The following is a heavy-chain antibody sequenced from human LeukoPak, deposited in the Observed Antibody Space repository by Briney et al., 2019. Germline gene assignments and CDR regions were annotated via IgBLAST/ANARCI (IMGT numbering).Heavy chain of an antibody. CDR1: GFTFSSYG. D-gene: IGHD6-19*01. V-gene: IGHV3-33*01. CDR2: IWYDGSNK. J-gene: IGHJ4*02. Sequence: GRSLRLSCAASGFTFSSYGMHWVRQAPGKGLEWVAVIWYDGSNKYYADSVKGRFTISRDNPKNTLYLQMNSLRAEDMAVYYCARDRYSSGWPDYWGQGTLVTVSS. CDR3: ARDRYSSGWPDY.